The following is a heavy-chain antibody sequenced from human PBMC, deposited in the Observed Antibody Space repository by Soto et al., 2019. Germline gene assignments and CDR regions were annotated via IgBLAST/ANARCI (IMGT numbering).Heavy chain of an antibody. D-gene: IGHD5-18*01. J-gene: IGHJ3*02. V-gene: IGHV3-21*01. CDR3: ARDSASYGSAFDI. CDR1: GFTFTSYS. CDR2: ISSSSSYI. Sequence: EVHLVESGGCLVKPGGSLRLSCAASGFTFTSYSMNWFRQAPGKGLEWVSSISSSSSYIYYADSVKGRFTISRDNAKNSLYLQMNSLRAEDTAVYYCARDSASYGSAFDIWGQGTMVTVSS.